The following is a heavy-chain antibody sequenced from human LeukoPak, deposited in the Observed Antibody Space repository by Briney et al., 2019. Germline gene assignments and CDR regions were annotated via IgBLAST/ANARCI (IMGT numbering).Heavy chain of an antibody. Sequence: GASVKVSCKASGYTFTGYYMHWVLQAPGHGLEWMGRINPNSGGTNYAQKFQGRVTMTRDTSISTAYMELSRLRSDDTAVYYCARGESSGYPHPISDDAFDIWGQGTMVTVSS. CDR1: GYTFTGYY. CDR2: INPNSGGT. J-gene: IGHJ3*02. D-gene: IGHD3-22*01. CDR3: ARGESSGYPHPISDDAFDI. V-gene: IGHV1-2*06.